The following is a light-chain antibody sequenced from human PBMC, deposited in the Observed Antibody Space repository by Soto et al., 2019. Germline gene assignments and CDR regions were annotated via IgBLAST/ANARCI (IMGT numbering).Light chain of an antibody. CDR1: QSIDTY. CDR3: QQSHSTPYT. V-gene: IGKV1-39*01. J-gene: IGKJ2*01. Sequence: DIQMTQSPSSLSASFGDRVTLTCPASQSIDTYLNWYQQKPGTAPKLLMYAASTLHSGVPSRFSGSGSGTDFTLTSSSLQREDFATYFCQQSHSTPYTFGQGTKLEI. CDR2: AAS.